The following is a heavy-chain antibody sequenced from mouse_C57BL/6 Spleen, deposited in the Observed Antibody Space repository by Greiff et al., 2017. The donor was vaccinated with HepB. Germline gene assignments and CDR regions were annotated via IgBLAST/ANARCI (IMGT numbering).Heavy chain of an antibody. J-gene: IGHJ2*01. V-gene: IGHV1-22*01. Sequence: DVQLQESGPELVKPGASVKMSCKASGYTFTDYNMHWVKQSHGKSLEWIGYINPNNGGTSYNQKFKGKATLTVNKSSSTAYMELRSLTSDDSAVYYCARWLLRGYFDYWGQGTTLTVSS. CDR1: GYTFTDYN. CDR2: INPNNGGT. D-gene: IGHD2-3*01. CDR3: ARWLLRGYFDY.